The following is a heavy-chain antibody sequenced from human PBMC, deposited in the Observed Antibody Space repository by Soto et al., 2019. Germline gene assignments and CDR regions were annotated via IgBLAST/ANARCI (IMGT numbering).Heavy chain of an antibody. Sequence: QITLKESGPTLVKPTQTLTLTCTFSGFSLSTSGVGVGWIRQPPGKALEWLALIYWDDDKRYSPSLKSRLTNTKHTSKSQLVLTMTTMDPVDTSTYYCAHSRMYYVSSGYYYRDYWCQGTLVTVSS. D-gene: IGHD3-22*01. V-gene: IGHV2-5*02. CDR2: IYWDDDK. CDR3: AHSRMYYVSSGYYYRDY. J-gene: IGHJ4*02. CDR1: GFSLSTSGVG.